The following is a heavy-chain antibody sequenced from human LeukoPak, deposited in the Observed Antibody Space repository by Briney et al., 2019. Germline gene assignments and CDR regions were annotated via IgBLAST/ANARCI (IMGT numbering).Heavy chain of an antibody. D-gene: IGHD7-27*01. CDR1: GYTFTSYD. CDR3: ARGGNNWGSAFDI. V-gene: IGHV1-8*01. CDR2: MNPNSGNT. J-gene: IGHJ3*02. Sequence: GASVKGSCKASGYTFTSYDINWVRQATGQGLEWMGWMNPNSGNTGYAQKFQGRVTMTRNTSISTAYMELSSLRSEDTAVYCCARGGNNWGSAFDIWGQGTMVTVSS.